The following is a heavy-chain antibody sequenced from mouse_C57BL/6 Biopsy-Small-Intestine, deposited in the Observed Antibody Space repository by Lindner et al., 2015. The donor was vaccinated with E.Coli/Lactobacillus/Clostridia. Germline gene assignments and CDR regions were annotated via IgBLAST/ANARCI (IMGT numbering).Heavy chain of an antibody. V-gene: IGHV1-18*01. CDR1: GYTFTDYN. J-gene: IGHJ4*01. CDR3: ARDYYGSSPYYYAMDY. D-gene: IGHD1-1*01. CDR2: INPNNGGT. Sequence: VQLQESGPELVKPGASVKIPCKASGYTFTDYNMDWVKQSHGKSLEWIGDINPNNGGTIYNQKFKGKATLTADKSSSTAYMELRSLTSEDTAVYYCARDYYGSSPYYYAMDYWGQGTSVTVSS.